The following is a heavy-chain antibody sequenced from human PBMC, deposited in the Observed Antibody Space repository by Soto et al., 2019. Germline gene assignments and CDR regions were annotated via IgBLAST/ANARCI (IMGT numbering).Heavy chain of an antibody. J-gene: IGHJ4*02. CDR2: ISGSGGST. Sequence: GGSLRLSCAASGFTFSSYAMSWVRQAPGKGLEWVSAISGSGGSTYYADSVKGRFTISRDNSKNTLYLQMNSLRAEDTAVYYCAKESARGYSGYDYDYWVQGTLVTVSS. V-gene: IGHV3-23*01. CDR1: GFTFSSYA. D-gene: IGHD5-12*01. CDR3: AKESARGYSGYDYDY.